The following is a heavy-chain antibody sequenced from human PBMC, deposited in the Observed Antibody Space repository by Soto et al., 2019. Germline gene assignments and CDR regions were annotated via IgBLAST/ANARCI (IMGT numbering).Heavy chain of an antibody. CDR3: ARVGPSSCISTSCPFDY. D-gene: IGHD2-2*01. Sequence: EVQLVESGGGLVQPGGSLRLSCAASGFTFSSYSMNWVRQAPGKGLEWVSYISSSSSTIYYADSVKGRFTISRDNAKNSLYLQMNSLRDEDTAEYYCARVGPSSCISTSCPFDYWGQGTLVTVSS. J-gene: IGHJ4*02. CDR2: ISSSSSTI. V-gene: IGHV3-48*02. CDR1: GFTFSSYS.